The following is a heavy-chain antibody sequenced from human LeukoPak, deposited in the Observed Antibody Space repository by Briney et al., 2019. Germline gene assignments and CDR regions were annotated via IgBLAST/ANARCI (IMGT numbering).Heavy chain of an antibody. Sequence: PSETLSLTCTVSRGSISSSSYYWGWIRQPPGKGLEWIGSIYYSGSTYYNPSLKSRVTISVDTSKNQFSLKLSSVTAADTAVYYCARLGISAFDIWGQGTMVTVSS. CDR2: IYYSGST. V-gene: IGHV4-39*01. CDR1: RGSISSSSYY. J-gene: IGHJ3*02. D-gene: IGHD7-27*01. CDR3: ARLGISAFDI.